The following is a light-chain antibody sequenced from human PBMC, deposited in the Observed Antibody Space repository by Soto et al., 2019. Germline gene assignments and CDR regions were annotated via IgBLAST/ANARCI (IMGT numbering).Light chain of an antibody. V-gene: IGLV2-14*03. J-gene: IGLJ3*02. CDR1: SSDVGGYNY. Sequence: QSALTQAASVSGSPGQSITIFCTGTSSDVGGYNYVSWHQQHPGKAPRLIIYDVNYRPSGVSDRFSGSKSGNTASLTISGLQAEDEADYYCRSYTSSNTWVFGGGTKLTVL. CDR2: DVN. CDR3: RSYTSSNTWV.